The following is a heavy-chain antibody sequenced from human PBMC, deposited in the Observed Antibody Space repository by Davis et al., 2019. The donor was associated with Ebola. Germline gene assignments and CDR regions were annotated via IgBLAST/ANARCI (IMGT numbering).Heavy chain of an antibody. CDR3: ARGVSRGSYYLMNY. CDR1: GFTFSSYG. Sequence: GESLKISCAASGFTFSSYGMHWVRQAPGKGLEWVAVIWYDGSNKYYADSVKGRFTISRDNSKNTLYLQMNSLRAEDTAVYYCARGVSRGSYYLMNYWGQGTLVTVSS. V-gene: IGHV3-33*01. D-gene: IGHD1-26*01. CDR2: IWYDGSNK. J-gene: IGHJ4*02.